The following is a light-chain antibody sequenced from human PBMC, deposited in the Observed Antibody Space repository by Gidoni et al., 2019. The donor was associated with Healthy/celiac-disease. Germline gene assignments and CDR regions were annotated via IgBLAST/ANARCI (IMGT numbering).Light chain of an antibody. J-gene: IGKJ1*01. CDR2: AAS. V-gene: IGKV1-39*01. Sequence: IQMTQSPSSLSASVGDRVTITCRASQSLSSYLDWYQQKPGKAPKLLIYAASSWQSGVPSRFSGSGSGTDFTLTISSLQPEDFAAYYCQQSYNTPRAFGQGTKVEIK. CDR3: QQSYNTPRA. CDR1: QSLSSY.